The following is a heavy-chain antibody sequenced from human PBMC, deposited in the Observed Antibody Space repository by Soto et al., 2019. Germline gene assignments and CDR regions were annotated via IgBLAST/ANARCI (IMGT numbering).Heavy chain of an antibody. Sequence: PGGSLRLSCAASGFTFSSYAMSWVRQAPGKGLEWVSAISGSGGSTYYADSVKGRFTISRGNSKNTLYLQMNSLRAEDTAVYYCAKEGGGSYWVGDRYYFDYWGQGTLVTVSS. CDR2: ISGSGGST. CDR1: GFTFSSYA. J-gene: IGHJ4*02. CDR3: AKEGGGSYWVGDRYYFDY. V-gene: IGHV3-23*01. D-gene: IGHD1-26*01.